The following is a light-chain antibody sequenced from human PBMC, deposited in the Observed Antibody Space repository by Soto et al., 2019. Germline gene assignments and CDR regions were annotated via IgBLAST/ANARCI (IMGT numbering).Light chain of an antibody. J-gene: IGKJ5*01. CDR3: QQYDSSPIT. CDR2: DAS. V-gene: IGKV3-20*01. Sequence: EIVLTQSPATLSLSPGERASLSCRASQSVSSYLAWYQQKPGQAPRLLIYDASSRATGIPDRFSGSGSGTDFTLTISSLQSEDFAVYYCQQYDSSPITFGQGTRLEIK. CDR1: QSVSSY.